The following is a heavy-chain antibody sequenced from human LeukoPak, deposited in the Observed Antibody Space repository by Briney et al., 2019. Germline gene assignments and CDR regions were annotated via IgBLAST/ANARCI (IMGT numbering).Heavy chain of an antibody. J-gene: IGHJ3*02. CDR1: GYTFTSYG. CDR2: ISAYNGNT. CDR3: ARDAREYYYDSSGYYAFDI. Sequence: GASVKVSCKASGYTFTSYGISWVRQAPGQGLEWMGWISAYNGNTNYAQKLQGRVTMTTDTSTSTAYVELRSLRSDDTAVYYCARDAREYYYDSSGYYAFDIWGQGTMVTVSS. V-gene: IGHV1-18*01. D-gene: IGHD3-22*01.